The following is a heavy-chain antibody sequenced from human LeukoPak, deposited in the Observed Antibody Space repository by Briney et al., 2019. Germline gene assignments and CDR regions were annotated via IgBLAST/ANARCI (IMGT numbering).Heavy chain of an antibody. D-gene: IGHD3-10*01. CDR3: VSYYGSGSVEY. Sequence: PSETLSLTCTVSGGSITSSNYYWGWIRQPPGKGLEWIGSFYYSGSTNYNPSLKSRVTISVDTSKNQFSLKLSSVTAADTAVYYCVSYYGSGSVEYWGQGTLVTVSS. V-gene: IGHV4-39*01. CDR2: FYYSGST. CDR1: GGSITSSNYY. J-gene: IGHJ4*02.